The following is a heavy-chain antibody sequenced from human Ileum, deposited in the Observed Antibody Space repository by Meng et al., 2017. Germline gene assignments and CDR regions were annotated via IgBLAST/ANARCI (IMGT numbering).Heavy chain of an antibody. J-gene: IGHJ4*02. V-gene: IGHV3-7*01. D-gene: IGHD3-22*01. CDR3: ARETYYYDSSGYYYTFDY. Sequence: GESLKISCAASGFTFSSYWMSWVRQAPGKWLEWVANIKQDGIEKYYVDSVKGRFTISRDNAKNSLYLKMNSLRAEDTAVYYCARETYYYDSSGYYYTFDYWGQGTLVTVSS. CDR1: GFTFSSYW. CDR2: IKQDGIEK.